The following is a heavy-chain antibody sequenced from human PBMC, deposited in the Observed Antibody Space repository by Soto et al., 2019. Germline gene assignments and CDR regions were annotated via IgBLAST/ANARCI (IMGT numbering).Heavy chain of an antibody. J-gene: IGHJ5*02. V-gene: IGHV4-59*01. CDR3: ARDHQLWQNNWFDP. CDR2: IYYSGST. CDR1: GGPISSYY. D-gene: IGHD5-18*01. Sequence: PSETLSLTCTVSGGPISSYYWSWIRQPPGKGLEWIGYIYYSGSTNYNPSLKSRVTISVDTSKNQFSLKLSSVTAADTAVYYCARDHQLWQNNWFDPWGQGTLVTVSS.